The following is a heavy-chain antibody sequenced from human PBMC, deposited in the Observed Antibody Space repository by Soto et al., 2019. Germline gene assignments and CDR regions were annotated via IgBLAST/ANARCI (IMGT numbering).Heavy chain of an antibody. CDR2: TRNKAKSYTT. CDR1: GFTFSDHY. CDR3: VRVSGSTEGSTYAY. D-gene: IGHD5-18*01. Sequence: GGSLKLSCAPSGFTFSDHYMDWVRQAPGKGLEWVGRTRNKAKSYTTEYAASVKGRFTISRDDSKKSLYLQMNSLKTEDTAVYYCVRVSGSTEGSTYAYWGQGT. V-gene: IGHV3-72*01. J-gene: IGHJ4*02.